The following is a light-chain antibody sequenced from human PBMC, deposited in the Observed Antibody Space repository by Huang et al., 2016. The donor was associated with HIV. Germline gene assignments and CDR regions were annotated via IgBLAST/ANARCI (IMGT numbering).Light chain of an antibody. Sequence: DIVMTQSPDSLAVSLGERATINCKSGQSVLYSSNNKNDLAWYQQKPGQLPKLLVYWAATRESGVPDRFSGSGSGTDFTLTISSLQAEDVAVYYCQQYYSTPLTFGGGTKVEIK. CDR1: QSVLYSSNNKND. CDR2: WAA. J-gene: IGKJ4*01. V-gene: IGKV4-1*01. CDR3: QQYYSTPLT.